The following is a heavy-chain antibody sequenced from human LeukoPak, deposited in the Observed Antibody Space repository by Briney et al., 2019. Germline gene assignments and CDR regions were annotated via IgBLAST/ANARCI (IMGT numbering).Heavy chain of an antibody. CDR2: ISGSGGST. V-gene: IGHV3-23*01. J-gene: IGHJ4*02. D-gene: IGHD6-13*01. CDR1: GFTFDDYG. CDR3: ARGSWRNYYFDY. Sequence: GGSLRLSCAASGFTFDDYGMSWVRQAPGKGLEWVSAISGSGGSTYYADSVKGRFTISRDNSKNTLYLQMGSLRAEDMAVYYCARGSWRNYYFDYWGQGTLVTVSS.